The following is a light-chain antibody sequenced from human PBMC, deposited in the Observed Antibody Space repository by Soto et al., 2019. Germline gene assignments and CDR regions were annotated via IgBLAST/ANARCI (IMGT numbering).Light chain of an antibody. CDR2: RAS. J-gene: IGKJ1*01. V-gene: IGKV3-15*01. CDR1: QSVTTN. CDR3: QQYNHWPGT. Sequence: EIVMTQSPATLSVSPGESATFSCRASQSVTTNVAWYQQTPGQAPRLLIYRASTRVTGIPARFGGSGSGTEFTLHIRLLPSEDVALYFCQQYNHWPGTFGQGTKVEMK.